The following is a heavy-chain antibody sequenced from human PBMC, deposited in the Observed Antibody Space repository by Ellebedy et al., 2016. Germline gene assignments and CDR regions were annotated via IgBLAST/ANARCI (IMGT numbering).Heavy chain of an antibody. D-gene: IGHD6-19*01. CDR1: GFTFTSSA. Sequence: ASVKVSCKASGFTFTSSAMQWVRQARGQRLEWIGWIVVGSGNTNYAQKFQERVTITRDMSTSTAYMELSSLRSEDTAVYYCARDPGAVAGTFDYWGQGTLVTVSS. V-gene: IGHV1-58*02. CDR3: ARDPGAVAGTFDY. CDR2: IVVGSGNT. J-gene: IGHJ4*02.